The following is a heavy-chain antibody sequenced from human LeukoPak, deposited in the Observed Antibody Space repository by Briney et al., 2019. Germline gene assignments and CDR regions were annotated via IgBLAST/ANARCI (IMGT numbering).Heavy chain of an antibody. D-gene: IGHD4-23*01. V-gene: IGHV4-4*02. CDR3: ARNAGNSDVDY. CDR1: GGSIISSNW. J-gene: IGHJ4*02. CDR2: IYHSGST. Sequence: SETLSLTCAVSGGSIISSNWWSWVRQPPGKGLEWIGEIYHSGSTNYNLSLKSRVAISVDKSKSQFSLKLSSVTAADTAVYYCARNAGNSDVDYWGQGTLVTVSS.